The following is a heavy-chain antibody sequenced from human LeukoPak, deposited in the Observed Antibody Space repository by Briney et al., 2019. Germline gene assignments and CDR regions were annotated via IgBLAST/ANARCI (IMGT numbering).Heavy chain of an antibody. J-gene: IGHJ1*01. CDR2: IYYSGNT. CDR3: ARHSSVAVTGHGPLQL. V-gene: IGHV4-39*01. Sequence: SETLSLTCTVSGDSISSSSYCWGWIRQPPGKGLEWIGSIYYSGNTYYNPSLVSRVTISVDTSKNQLSLKLTSVTAADTSVYYCARHSSVAVTGHGPLQLWGQGTLVTVSS. CDR1: GDSISSSSYC. D-gene: IGHD2-21*02.